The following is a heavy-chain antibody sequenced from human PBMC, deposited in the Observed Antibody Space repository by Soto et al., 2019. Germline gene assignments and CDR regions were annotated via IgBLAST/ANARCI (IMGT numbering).Heavy chain of an antibody. J-gene: IGHJ6*02. V-gene: IGHV4-34*01. CDR3: ARVRCHPIYYYYYGMDV. Sequence: PSETLSLTCAVYGGSFSGYYWSWIRQPPGKGLEWIGEINHSGSTNYNPSLKSRVTISVDTYKNQFSLKLSSVTAADTAVYYCARVRCHPIYYYYYGMDVSGQGTTVSVSS. CDR2: INHSGST. CDR1: GGSFSGYY.